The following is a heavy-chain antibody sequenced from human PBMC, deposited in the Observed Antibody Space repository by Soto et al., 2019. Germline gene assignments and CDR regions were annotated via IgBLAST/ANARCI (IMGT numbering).Heavy chain of an antibody. CDR2: IIPILGIA. CDR1: GGTFSSYT. CDR3: ARGSLATVTRTYYYYYMDV. V-gene: IGHV1-69*02. J-gene: IGHJ6*03. D-gene: IGHD4-17*01. Sequence: SVKVSCKASGGTFSSYTISWVRQAPGQGLEWMGRIIPILGIANYAQKFQGRVTITADKSTSTAYMELSSLRSEDTAVYYCARGSLATVTRTYYYYYMDVWGKGTTVTVSS.